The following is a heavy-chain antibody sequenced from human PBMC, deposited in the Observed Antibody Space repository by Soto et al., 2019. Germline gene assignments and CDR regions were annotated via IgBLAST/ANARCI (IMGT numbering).Heavy chain of an antibody. D-gene: IGHD3-9*01. V-gene: IGHV4-34*01. CDR1: CGSFIGYY. J-gene: IGHJ4*02. CDR2: INHSGST. CDR3: ARGYDIRGEDY. Sequence: PSETLSLTCAFYCGSFIGYYWSWIRQPPGKGLEWIGEINHSGSTNYNPSLKSRVTISVDTSKNQFSLKLSSVTAADTAVYYCARGYDIRGEDYWGQGTLVTVSS.